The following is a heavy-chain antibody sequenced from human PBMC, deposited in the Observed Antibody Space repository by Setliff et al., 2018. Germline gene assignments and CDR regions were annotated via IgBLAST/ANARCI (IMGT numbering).Heavy chain of an antibody. CDR1: GGTFSNYG. J-gene: IGHJ5*02. Sequence: GASVKVSCKASGGTFSNYGVSWVRQAPGQGLEWMGWINAGNGKTKYSQEFQGRVTITRNTSASTAYMELRSLRSEDMAVYYCARAETWAVAGIFWFDPWGQGTLVTVSS. CDR2: INAGNGKT. D-gene: IGHD6-19*01. V-gene: IGHV1-3*03. CDR3: ARAETWAVAGIFWFDP.